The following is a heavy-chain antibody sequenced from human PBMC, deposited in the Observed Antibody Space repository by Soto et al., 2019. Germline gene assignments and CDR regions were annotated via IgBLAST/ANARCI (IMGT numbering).Heavy chain of an antibody. V-gene: IGHV3-21*01. CDR2: ISSSSSYI. CDR1: GFTFSSYS. J-gene: IGHJ6*02. Sequence: GGSLRLSCAASGFTFSSYSMNWVRQAPGKGLEWVSSISSSSSYIYYADSVKGRFTISRDNSKSTLYLQMNSLRVEDTAVYYCARLTSGYTSSWYYGMDVWGQGTTVTVSS. D-gene: IGHD6-13*01. CDR3: ARLTSGYTSSWYYGMDV.